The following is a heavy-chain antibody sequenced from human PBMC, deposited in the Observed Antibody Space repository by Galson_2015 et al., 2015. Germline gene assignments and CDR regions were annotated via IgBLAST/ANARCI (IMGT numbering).Heavy chain of an antibody. CDR1: GYTFSNYH. J-gene: IGHJ4*02. CDR3: ARETSATGYGDH. V-gene: IGHV1-46*01. D-gene: IGHD5-12*01. Sequence: SVKVSCKASGYTFSNYHIHWVRQAPGQGLEWMGIVTPGSGATSYAEKFQGRVIMTGDMSTTTAFLELSSLRSDDTALYYCARETSATGYGDHWCQGTLVTVSS. CDR2: VTPGSGAT.